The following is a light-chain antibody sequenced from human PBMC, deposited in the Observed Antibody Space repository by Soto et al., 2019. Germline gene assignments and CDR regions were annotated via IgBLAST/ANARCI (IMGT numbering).Light chain of an antibody. CDR2: AAS. CDR1: QDISNN. Sequence: DIQMTQSPSAMSASVGDRVTITCRASQDISNNLAWVQQKPGKVPKRLIYAASSLQSGVPARFSGSASGTEFTLKISSVQPEECATYYCLQRKSYPYNFGQGTKLEIK. V-gene: IGKV1-17*03. J-gene: IGKJ2*01. CDR3: LQRKSYPYN.